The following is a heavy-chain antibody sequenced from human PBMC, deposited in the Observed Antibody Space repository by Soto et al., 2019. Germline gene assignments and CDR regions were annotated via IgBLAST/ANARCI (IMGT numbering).Heavy chain of an antibody. CDR2: INPSGGST. J-gene: IGHJ3*01. Sequence: ASVKVSCKASGYTFTSYYMHWVRQAPGQGLEWMGIINPSGGSTSYAQKFQGRVTMTRDTSTSTVYMELSSRRAEDTAVYYCARGDYYDGSGPSSDVFDFWGKGTMVPVSP. V-gene: IGHV1-46*01. CDR1: GYTFTSYY. CDR3: ARGDYYDGSGPSSDVFDF. D-gene: IGHD3-22*01.